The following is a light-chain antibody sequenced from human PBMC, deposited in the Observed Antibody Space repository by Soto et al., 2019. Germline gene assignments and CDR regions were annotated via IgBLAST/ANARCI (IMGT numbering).Light chain of an antibody. Sequence: QSVLTQPASVSGSPGQSIVISCAGTSGDVGGYNYVSWYQQHPGKAPKLMIYDVSNRPSGVSNRFSGSKSGNTASLTISGLQAEDEADYYCSSYTSSSTRVFGTGTKVTVL. CDR1: SGDVGGYNY. CDR2: DVS. V-gene: IGLV2-14*01. J-gene: IGLJ1*01. CDR3: SSYTSSSTRV.